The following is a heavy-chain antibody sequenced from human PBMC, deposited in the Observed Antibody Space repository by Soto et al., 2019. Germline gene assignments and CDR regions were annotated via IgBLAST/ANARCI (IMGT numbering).Heavy chain of an antibody. Sequence: SETLSLTCAVYGESFSGYYWSWIRQPPGKGLEWIGEINHSGSTNYNPSLKSRVTISVDTSKNQFSLKLTSVTAADTAVYYCARSAAADFESWGQGTLVTVSS. CDR2: INHSGST. J-gene: IGHJ4*02. D-gene: IGHD6-13*01. V-gene: IGHV4-34*01. CDR3: ARSAAADFES. CDR1: GESFSGYY.